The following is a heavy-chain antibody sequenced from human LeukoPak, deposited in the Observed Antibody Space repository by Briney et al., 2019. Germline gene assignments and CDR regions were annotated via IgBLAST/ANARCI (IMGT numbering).Heavy chain of an antibody. Sequence: SETLSLTCSVSGASVISGPHYWSWIRQPPGTGLDWIGYGVYPESTNYNPSLKSRVTISADTSKRQFSLQLRSVTAADTAIYYCARDNWGSLDYWGQGILVTVSS. V-gene: IGHV4-61*01. D-gene: IGHD7-27*01. CDR2: GVYPEST. CDR1: GASVISGPHY. CDR3: ARDNWGSLDY. J-gene: IGHJ4*02.